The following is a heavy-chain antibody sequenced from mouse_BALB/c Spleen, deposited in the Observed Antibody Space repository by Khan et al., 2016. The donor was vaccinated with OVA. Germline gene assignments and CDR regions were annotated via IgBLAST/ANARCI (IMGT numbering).Heavy chain of an antibody. V-gene: IGHV3-1*02. Sequence: EVQLQESGPDLLKPSQSLSLTCTVTGYSITSGYSWHWIRQFPGHKLEWMGYIDYSGPTNYNPSLKSRISITREISKNQFFLQLNSVTTEDTATYYCVRWDYWGQGTTLTVSS. CDR2: IDYSGPT. CDR3: VRWDY. CDR1: GYSITSGYS. J-gene: IGHJ2*01.